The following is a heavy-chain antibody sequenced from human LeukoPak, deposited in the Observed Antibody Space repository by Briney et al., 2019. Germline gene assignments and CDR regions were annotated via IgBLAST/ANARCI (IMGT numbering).Heavy chain of an antibody. CDR1: GYSFTSYW. CDR2: IYPGDSDA. V-gene: IGHV5-51*01. J-gene: IGHJ4*02. CDR3: ARRRDLYSGSYYPFDY. Sequence: GESLKISCKGSGYSFTSYWIGWVRQMPGKGLECMGIIYPGDSDARYSPSFQGQVTIPADKSISTAYLQWSSLKASDTAMYYCARRRDLYSGSYYPFDYWGQGTLVTVSS. D-gene: IGHD1-26*01.